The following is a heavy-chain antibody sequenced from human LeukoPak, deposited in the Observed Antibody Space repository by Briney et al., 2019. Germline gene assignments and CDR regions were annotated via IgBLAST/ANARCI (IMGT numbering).Heavy chain of an antibody. Sequence: GRSLRLSCATSGFTISSYGMHWVRQAPGKGLEWVAVIWYDGSDKYYADSVKGRFTISRDNSKNTLYLQMNSLRAEDTAVYYCAKLKDYGDYLTWGQGTLVTVSS. J-gene: IGHJ5*02. CDR2: IWYDGSDK. CDR1: GFTISSYG. CDR3: AKLKDYGDYLT. V-gene: IGHV3-33*06. D-gene: IGHD4-17*01.